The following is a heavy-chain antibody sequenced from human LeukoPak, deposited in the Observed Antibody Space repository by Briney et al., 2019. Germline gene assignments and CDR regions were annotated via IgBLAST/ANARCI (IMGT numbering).Heavy chain of an antibody. CDR1: GFTFSSYS. Sequence: GGSLRLSCAASGFTFSSYSMNWVRQAPGKGLEWVSYISSGSSTIYYADSVKGRFTISRDNAKNSLYLQMNSLRDEDTAVYYCTSPGGYTYGYRYYFDYWGQGSLVTVSS. D-gene: IGHD5-18*01. CDR3: TSPGGYTYGYRYYFDY. J-gene: IGHJ4*02. CDR2: ISSGSSTI. V-gene: IGHV3-48*02.